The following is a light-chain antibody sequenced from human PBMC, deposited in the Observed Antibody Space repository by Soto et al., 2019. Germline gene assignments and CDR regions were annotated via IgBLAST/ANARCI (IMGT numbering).Light chain of an antibody. J-gene: IGKJ3*01. Sequence: DIPMTQSPSTLSASVGDRVTITCRASQSISSWLAWYQQKPGKAPKLLIYDASSLESGVPSRFSGSRSGTEFTLTISSLQPDDFATYYCQQYNSYSQAFGPGTKVDIK. V-gene: IGKV1-5*01. CDR3: QQYNSYSQA. CDR1: QSISSW. CDR2: DAS.